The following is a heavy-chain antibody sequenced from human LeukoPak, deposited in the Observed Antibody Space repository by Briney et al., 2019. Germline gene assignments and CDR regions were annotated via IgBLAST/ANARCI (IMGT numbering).Heavy chain of an antibody. Sequence: GGSLRLSCAASGFTFSSYAMSWVRQAPGKGLEWVSAISGSGGSTYYADSVKGRFTISRDKSKNTLYLQMNSLRAEDTAIYYCAKDIAAAATRYYYGMDVWGQGTTVTVSS. V-gene: IGHV3-23*01. D-gene: IGHD6-13*01. CDR2: ISGSGGST. CDR3: AKDIAAAATRYYYGMDV. CDR1: GFTFSSYA. J-gene: IGHJ6*02.